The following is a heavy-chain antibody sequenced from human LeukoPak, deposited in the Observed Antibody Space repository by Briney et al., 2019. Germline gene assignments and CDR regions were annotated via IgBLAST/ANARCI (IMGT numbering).Heavy chain of an antibody. CDR1: GGTLSSYA. D-gene: IGHD3-22*01. Sequence: SVKVSCKASGGTLSSYAISWVRQAPGQGLEWMGRILPIFGTSNYAQKFRGRVTITTDESTSTVYMELSSLRSEDTAVYYCARGYDSSAYYPGWGQGTLVIVSS. CDR2: ILPIFGTS. J-gene: IGHJ4*02. CDR3: ARGYDSSAYYPG. V-gene: IGHV1-69*05.